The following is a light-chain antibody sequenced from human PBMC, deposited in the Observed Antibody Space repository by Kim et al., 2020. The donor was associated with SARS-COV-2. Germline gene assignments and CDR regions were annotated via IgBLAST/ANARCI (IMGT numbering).Light chain of an antibody. V-gene: IGKV3-20*01. CDR3: QQYAWAPLN. CDR2: NAY. CDR1: QSVGNNY. Sequence: IVLTQSPGTLSLSPGERATLSCRASQSVGNNYLAWYQQKPGRSPTLLIYNAYSRVTGVADRFAGSGSGTDFTLTVSRLEPEDFAVYYCQQYAWAPLNFGGGTKVDIK. J-gene: IGKJ4*01.